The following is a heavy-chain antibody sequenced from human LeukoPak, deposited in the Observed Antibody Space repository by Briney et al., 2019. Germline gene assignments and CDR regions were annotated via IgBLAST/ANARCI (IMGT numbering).Heavy chain of an antibody. J-gene: IGHJ4*02. Sequence: GSSVKVSCKASGGTFSSYAISWVRQAPGQGLEWMGGIIPIFGTANYAQKFQGRVTITTDESTSTAYMELSSLRSEDTAVYYCASNLRGSYPGKYYFDYWGQGTLVTVSS. V-gene: IGHV1-69*05. D-gene: IGHD1-26*01. CDR2: IIPIFGTA. CDR1: GGTFSSYA. CDR3: ASNLRGSYPGKYYFDY.